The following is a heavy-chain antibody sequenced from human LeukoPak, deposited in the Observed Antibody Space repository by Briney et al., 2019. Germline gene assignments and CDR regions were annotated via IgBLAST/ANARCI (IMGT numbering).Heavy chain of an antibody. D-gene: IGHD5-12*01. V-gene: IGHV5-51*01. CDR2: IYPSDSDT. Sequence: GESLKISCKASGCSFSNYWIGWVRQMPGKGLEWMGIIYPSDSDTRYSPSFQGQVTISADKSISTAYLQWSSLKASDTAMYYCARPSNSGYDFWGQGALVTVSS. J-gene: IGHJ4*02. CDR3: ARPSNSGYDF. CDR1: GCSFSNYW.